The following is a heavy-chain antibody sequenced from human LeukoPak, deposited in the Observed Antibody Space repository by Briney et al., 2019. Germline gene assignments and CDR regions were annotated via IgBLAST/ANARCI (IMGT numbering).Heavy chain of an antibody. CDR2: ISSSSSYI. Sequence: PGGSLRLSCAASGFTFSSYSMNWVRQAPGKGLEWVSSISSSSSYIYYADSVKGRFTISRDNAKNSLYLQMNSLRAEDTAVYYCARETVAGGAFDIWGQGTMVTVSS. J-gene: IGHJ3*02. V-gene: IGHV3-21*01. CDR3: ARETVAGGAFDI. D-gene: IGHD6-19*01. CDR1: GFTFSSYS.